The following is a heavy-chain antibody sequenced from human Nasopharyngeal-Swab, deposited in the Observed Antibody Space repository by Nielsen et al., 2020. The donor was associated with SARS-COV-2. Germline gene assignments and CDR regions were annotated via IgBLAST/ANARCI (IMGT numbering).Heavy chain of an antibody. Sequence: GESLKISCTASGFSFNNYGMHWVRQAPGKGLEGVAVISYEGSKKYYAESVEGRFTISRDYSKSTLYLQMNSLRPEDTAMYYCAKANVLFWFGQFKNDGFDIWGQGTMVTVSS. CDR3: AKANVLFWFGQFKNDGFDI. V-gene: IGHV3-30*18. CDR2: ISYEGSKK. D-gene: IGHD3-10*01. J-gene: IGHJ3*02. CDR1: GFSFNNYG.